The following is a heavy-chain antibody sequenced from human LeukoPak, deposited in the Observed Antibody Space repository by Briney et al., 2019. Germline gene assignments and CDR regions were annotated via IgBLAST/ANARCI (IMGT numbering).Heavy chain of an antibody. D-gene: IGHD6-13*01. Sequence: PSETLSLTCTVSGGSISSYYWSWIRQPPGKGLEWIGYIYYSGSTNYNPSLKSRVTISVDTSKNQFSLKLSSVTAADTAVYYCARAGRGGQQLAPPLVYYYYSMDVWGQGTTVTVSS. CDR3: ARAGRGGQQLAPPLVYYYYSMDV. CDR2: IYYSGST. V-gene: IGHV4-59*01. CDR1: GGSISSYY. J-gene: IGHJ6*02.